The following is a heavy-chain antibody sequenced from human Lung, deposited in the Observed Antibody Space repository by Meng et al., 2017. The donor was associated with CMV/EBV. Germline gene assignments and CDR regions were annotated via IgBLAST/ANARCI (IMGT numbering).Heavy chain of an antibody. D-gene: IGHD5-24*01. CDR1: GYTFTGYY. Sequence: SVXVSXXASGYTFTGYYMHWVRQAPGQGLEWMGWINPNSGGTNYAQKFQGRVTMTRDTSISTAYMELSRLRSDDTAVYYCARNRAGLHTEGNYYWGQGTLVTVSS. CDR3: ARNRAGLHTEGNYY. V-gene: IGHV1-2*02. CDR2: INPNSGGT. J-gene: IGHJ4*02.